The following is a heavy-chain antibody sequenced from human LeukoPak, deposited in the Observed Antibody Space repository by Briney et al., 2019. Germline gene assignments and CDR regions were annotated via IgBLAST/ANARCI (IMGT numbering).Heavy chain of an antibody. CDR2: ISYDGSNK. CDR3: AKDPYGVWFGESGVTPQPYY. J-gene: IGHJ4*02. CDR1: GFTFSSYG. D-gene: IGHD3-10*01. Sequence: GRSLRLSCAASGFTFSSYGMHWVRQAPGKGLEWVAVISYDGSNKYYADSVKGRFTISRDNSKNTLYLQMNSLRAEDTAVYYCAKDPYGVWFGESGVTPQPYYWGQGTLVTVSS. V-gene: IGHV3-30*18.